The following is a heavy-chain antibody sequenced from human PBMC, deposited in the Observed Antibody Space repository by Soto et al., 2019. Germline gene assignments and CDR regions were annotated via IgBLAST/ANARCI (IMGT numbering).Heavy chain of an antibody. V-gene: IGHV4-38-2*01. CDR2: VYQSGST. CDR3: ARAAYGSSTLFDY. Sequence: SETLSLTCAVSGYFFSSDYFWGWIRQPPGKGLEWIGSVYQSGSTYYNPSLKSRVSTSVDTSKNQFSLKLSSVTAADTAVYYCARAAYGSSTLFDYWGRGALVTVSS. J-gene: IGHJ4*02. CDR1: GYFFSSDYF. D-gene: IGHD6-13*01.